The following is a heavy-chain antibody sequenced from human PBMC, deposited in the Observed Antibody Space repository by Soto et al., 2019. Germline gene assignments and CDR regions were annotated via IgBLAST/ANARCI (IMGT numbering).Heavy chain of an antibody. D-gene: IGHD2-2*01. V-gene: IGHV3-21*01. CDR2: ISSSSSYI. CDR3: ARKHCSSTSCYRAHSDY. J-gene: IGHJ4*02. Sequence: GGSLRLSCAASGFTFSSYSMNWVRQAPGKGLEWVSSISSSSSYIYYADSVKGRFTISRDNAKNSLYLQMNSLRAEDTAVYYCARKHCSSTSCYRAHSDYWGQGTLVTVSS. CDR1: GFTFSSYS.